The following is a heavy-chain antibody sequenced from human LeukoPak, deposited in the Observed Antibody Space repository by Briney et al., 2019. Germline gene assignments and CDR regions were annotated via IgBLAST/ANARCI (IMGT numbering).Heavy chain of an antibody. J-gene: IGHJ4*02. Sequence: SETLSLTCTVSGGSISSYYWSWIRQPPGKGLEWIGYIYHSGSTYYNPSLKSRVTISVDRSKNQFSLKLSSVTAADTAVYYCARDNRGLPYSSSGGLVDYWGQGTLVTVSS. V-gene: IGHV4-59*12. CDR2: IYHSGST. CDR1: GGSISSYY. CDR3: ARDNRGLPYSSSGGLVDY. D-gene: IGHD6-13*01.